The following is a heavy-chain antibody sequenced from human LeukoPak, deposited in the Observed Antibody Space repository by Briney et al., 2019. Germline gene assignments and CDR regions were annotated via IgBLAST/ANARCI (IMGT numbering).Heavy chain of an antibody. CDR1: GYTFTGYY. D-gene: IGHD2-21*01. CDR3: AREVGVMGFDY. CDR2: INPSSGGT. J-gene: IGHJ4*02. Sequence: ASVKVSCKASGYTFTGYYMHWVRQAPGQGLEWMGWINPSSGGTNYAQIFQGRVTMTRDTSISTAYMELSRLRSDDTAVYYCAREVGVMGFDYWGQGTLVTVSS. V-gene: IGHV1-2*02.